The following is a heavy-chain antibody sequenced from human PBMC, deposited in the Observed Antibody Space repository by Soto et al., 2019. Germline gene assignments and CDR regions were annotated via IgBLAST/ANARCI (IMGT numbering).Heavy chain of an antibody. CDR3: ARATTTVVTPFYFDY. V-gene: IGHV3-30-3*01. Sequence: QVQLVESGGGVVQPGRSLRLSCAASAFTFSSYAMHWVRQAPGKGLEWVAVISYDGSNKYYADSVKGRFTICRDNSKNTLYLQMNSLRAEDTAVYYCARATTTVVTPFYFDYWGQGTLVTVSS. D-gene: IGHD4-17*01. J-gene: IGHJ4*02. CDR2: ISYDGSNK. CDR1: AFTFSSYA.